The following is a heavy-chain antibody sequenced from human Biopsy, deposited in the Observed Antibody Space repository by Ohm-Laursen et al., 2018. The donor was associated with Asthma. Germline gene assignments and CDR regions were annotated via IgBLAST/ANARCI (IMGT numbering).Heavy chain of an antibody. V-gene: IGHV3-30*18. CDR1: GFMFRSFG. CDR3: AKSADYYDSTDYLDF. J-gene: IGHJ4*01. CDR2: ISYDGNHK. D-gene: IGHD3-22*01. Sequence: SLRLSCAATGFMFRSFGVHWVRQAPGKGLEWVAVISYDGNHKFYEDSVKGRFTISRDNSKNTLYLQMNSLRTEDTAVYYCAKSADYYDSTDYLDFWGRGTLVTVSS.